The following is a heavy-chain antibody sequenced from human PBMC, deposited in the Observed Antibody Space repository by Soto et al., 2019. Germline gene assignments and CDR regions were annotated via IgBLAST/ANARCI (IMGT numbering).Heavy chain of an antibody. CDR2: ISGSGGST. D-gene: IGHD1-20*01. V-gene: IGHV3-23*01. CDR1: GFTFSSYA. J-gene: IGHJ4*02. CDR3: AKDGSPPAEFNWN. Sequence: EVQLLESGGGLVQPGGSLRLSCAASGFTFSSYAMSWVRQAPGKGLEWVSAISGSGGSTYYADSVKGRFTISRDNSKHTLYLQMNRLRAEDTAVYYCAKDGSPPAEFNWNWGQGTLVTVSS.